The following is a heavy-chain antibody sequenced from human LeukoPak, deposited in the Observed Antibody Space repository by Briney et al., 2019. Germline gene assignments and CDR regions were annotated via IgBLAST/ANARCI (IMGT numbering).Heavy chain of an antibody. J-gene: IGHJ4*02. V-gene: IGHV4-34*01. Sequence: PSETLSLTCAVSGGSFSGYYWRWIRQPPGKGLEWMGEIYHSGSINYNPSLKSRVTIPVATSKDNFTLKLSPETAAVTAEYNGARGICRGVSCYWGYWGQGTLVTVSS. CDR1: GGSFSGYY. CDR3: ARGICRGVSCYWGY. CDR2: IYHSGSI. D-gene: IGHD2-15*01.